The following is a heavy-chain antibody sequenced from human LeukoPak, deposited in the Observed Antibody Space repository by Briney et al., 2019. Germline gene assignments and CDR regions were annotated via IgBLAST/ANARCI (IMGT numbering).Heavy chain of an antibody. CDR2: INPDGSRT. J-gene: IGHJ4*02. D-gene: IGHD3-16*02. CDR3: ARDRSLYY. Sequence: GGSLRLSCAASGFTFSTYWVHWVRQAPGKGLVWVSRINPDGSRTDYADSVKGRFTISRDNAKNSLYLQMNSLRAEDTAVYYCARDRSLYYWGQGTLVTVSS. V-gene: IGHV3-74*01. CDR1: GFTFSTYW.